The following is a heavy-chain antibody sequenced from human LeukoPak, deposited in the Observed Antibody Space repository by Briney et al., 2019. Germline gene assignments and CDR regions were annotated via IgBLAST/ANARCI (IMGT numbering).Heavy chain of an antibody. CDR2: INHSGST. CDR3: ARGFGYCSSTSCRRGWFDP. J-gene: IGHJ5*02. Sequence: SETLSLTCAVYGGSFGGYYWSWIRQPPGKGLEWIGEINHSGSTNYNPSLKSRVTISVDTSKNQFSLKLSSVTAADTAVYYCARGFGYCSSTSCRRGWFDPWGQGTLVTVSS. V-gene: IGHV4-34*01. D-gene: IGHD2-2*03. CDR1: GGSFGGYY.